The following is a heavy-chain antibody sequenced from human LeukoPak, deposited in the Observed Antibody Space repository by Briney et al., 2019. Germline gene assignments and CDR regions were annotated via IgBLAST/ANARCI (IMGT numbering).Heavy chain of an antibody. D-gene: IGHD3-10*01. CDR2: IYYSGST. CDR3: ARDRLSGSFNRAFDY. Sequence: PSETLSLTCTVSGDSISSYYWSWIRQPPGKGLEWIGYIYYSGSTNCNPSLKSRVTISVDTSKNQFSLKLSSVTAADTAVYYCARDRLSGSFNRAFDYWGQGTLVTVS. J-gene: IGHJ4*02. V-gene: IGHV4-59*01. CDR1: GDSISSYY.